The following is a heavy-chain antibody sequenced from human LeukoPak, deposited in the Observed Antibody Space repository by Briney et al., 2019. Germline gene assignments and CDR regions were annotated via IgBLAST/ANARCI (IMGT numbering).Heavy chain of an antibody. CDR1: GFTFSSYI. CDR2: ISSSSSYI. J-gene: IGHJ4*02. D-gene: IGHD2-2*03. CDR3: ARRGDGYCSSTSCYEGCYFDY. V-gene: IGHV3-21*01. Sequence: GGSLRLSCAASGFTFSSYIMNWVRQAPGKGLEWVSSISSSSSYIYYADSVKGRFTISRDNAKNSLYLQMNSLRAEDTAVYYCARRGDGYCSSTSCYEGCYFDYWGQGTMVTVSS.